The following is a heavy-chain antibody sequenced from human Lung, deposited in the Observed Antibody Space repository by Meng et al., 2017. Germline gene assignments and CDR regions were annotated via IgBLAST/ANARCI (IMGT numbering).Heavy chain of an antibody. CDR3: ARGPTTMAHDFDY. D-gene: IGHD4-11*01. J-gene: IGHJ4*02. CDR2: INHSGST. Sequence: QGRLQRGGAGLLKPSETLSRTCVVSGGSFSDYYWSWIRQPPGKGLEWIGEINHSGSTNYNPSLESRATISVDTSQNNLSLKLSSVTAADSAVYYCARGPTTMAHDFDYWGQGTLVTVSS. V-gene: IGHV4-34*01. CDR1: GGSFSDYY.